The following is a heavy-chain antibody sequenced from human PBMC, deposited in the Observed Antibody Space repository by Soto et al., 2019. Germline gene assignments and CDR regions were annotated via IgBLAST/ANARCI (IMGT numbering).Heavy chain of an antibody. D-gene: IGHD3-22*01. V-gene: IGHV4-39*07. CDR1: GGFISSSSYF. Sequence: ASETLSLTCSVSGGFISSSSYFWGWIRQPPGKGLEWIGSIYYSGSTYYNPSLKSRVTISVDTSKNQFSLKLCSVTAADTAVYYCASYYDSSGYYAYYFDYWGQGTLVTVSS. J-gene: IGHJ4*02. CDR3: ASYYDSSGYYAYYFDY. CDR2: IYYSGST.